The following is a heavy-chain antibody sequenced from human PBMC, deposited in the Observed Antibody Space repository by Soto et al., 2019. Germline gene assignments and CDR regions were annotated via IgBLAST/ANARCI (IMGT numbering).Heavy chain of an antibody. CDR1: GFSFGDYA. CDR3: TLRFLEWLLFPTDAFDI. V-gene: IGHV3-49*03. D-gene: IGHD3-3*01. Sequence: GGSLRLSCTASGFSFGDYAMSWFRQAPGKGLEWVGFIRSKAYGGTTEYAASVKGRFTISRDDSKSIAYLQMNSLKTEDTAVYYCTLRFLEWLLFPTDAFDIWGQGTMVTVSS. J-gene: IGHJ3*02. CDR2: IRSKAYGGTT.